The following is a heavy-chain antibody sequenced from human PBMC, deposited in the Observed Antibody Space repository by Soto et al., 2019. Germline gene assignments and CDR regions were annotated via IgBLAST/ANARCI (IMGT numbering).Heavy chain of an antibody. J-gene: IGHJ4*02. V-gene: IGHV4-30-2*01. Sequence: SETLSLTCAVSGGSISSGGYSWSWIRQPPGKGLEWIGYIYHSGSTYYNPSLKSRVTKSVDRSKNQFSLKLSSVTAADTAVYYCAREGNGAAAGPRGFDYWGQGTLVTVSS. CDR3: AREGNGAAAGPRGFDY. CDR1: GGSISSGGYS. D-gene: IGHD6-13*01. CDR2: IYHSGST.